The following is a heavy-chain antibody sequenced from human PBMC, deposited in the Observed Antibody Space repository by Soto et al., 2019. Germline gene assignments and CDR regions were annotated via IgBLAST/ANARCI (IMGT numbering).Heavy chain of an antibody. CDR2: IIPIFGTA. Sequence: WASVKVSCKASGGTFSSYAISWVRQAPGQGLEWMGGIIPIFGTANYAQKFQGRVTITADESTSTAYMELSSLRSEDTAVYYCARDHRWGIAPRPNAFDIWGQGTMVTVSS. CDR1: GGTFSSYA. D-gene: IGHD6-6*01. J-gene: IGHJ3*02. V-gene: IGHV1-69*13. CDR3: ARDHRWGIAPRPNAFDI.